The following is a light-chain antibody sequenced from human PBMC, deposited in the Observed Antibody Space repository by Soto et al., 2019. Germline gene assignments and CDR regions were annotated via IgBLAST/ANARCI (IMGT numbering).Light chain of an antibody. CDR1: QSVSSSY. Sequence: EIVLTQSTVTLSLSPGERATLSCRASQSVSSSYLAWYQQKPGQAPRLLIYGASSRATGIPDRFSGSRSGTDFTLTISRLEPEDFAVYYCQQYGSSRTFGQGTKVDIK. V-gene: IGKV3-20*01. CDR2: GAS. CDR3: QQYGSSRT. J-gene: IGKJ1*01.